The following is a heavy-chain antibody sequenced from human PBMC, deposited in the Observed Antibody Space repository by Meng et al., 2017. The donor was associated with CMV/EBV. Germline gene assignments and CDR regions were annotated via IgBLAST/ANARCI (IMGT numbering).Heavy chain of an antibody. V-gene: IGHV4-61*01. CDR1: GGSVSSGSYY. J-gene: IGHJ4*02. CDR2: IYYSGST. CDR3: ARALPKSNTIFGVVHDY. D-gene: IGHD3-3*01. Sequence: SETLSLTCTVSGGSVSSGSYYWSWIRQPPGKGLEWIGYIYYSGSTNYNPSLKSRVTISVDTSKNQFSLKLSSVTAADTAVYYCARALPKSNTIFGVVHDYWGQGTLVTVSS.